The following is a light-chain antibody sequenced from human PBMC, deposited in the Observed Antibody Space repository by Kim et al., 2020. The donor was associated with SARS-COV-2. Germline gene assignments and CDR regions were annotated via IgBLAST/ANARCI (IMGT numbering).Light chain of an antibody. CDR1: QGISNF. CDR2: AAS. V-gene: IGKV1-27*01. J-gene: IGKJ1*01. CDR3: QRYKSAPWT. Sequence: ASVGDRVSITCRSSQGISNFLAWYQQKPGKVPKLLIYAASVLQSGVPSRFSGSGSGTDLTLTINSLQPEDVATYYCQRYKSAPWTFGQGTKVDIK.